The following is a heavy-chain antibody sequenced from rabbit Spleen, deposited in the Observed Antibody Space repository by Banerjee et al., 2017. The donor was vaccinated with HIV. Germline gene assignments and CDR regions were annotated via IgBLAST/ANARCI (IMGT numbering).Heavy chain of an antibody. J-gene: IGHJ4*01. CDR3: ARDAAGREDFNL. V-gene: IGHV1S40*01. Sequence: QSLEEAGGDLVKPGASLTLTCKASGFDLSSRHWICRVRQAPGKGLEWIACIDVGKSGNTYYTNWAKGRFTISKTSSTTVALQVTSLTAADTATYFCARDAAGREDFNLWGPGTLVPVS. D-gene: IGHD4-2*01. CDR1: GFDLSSRHW. CDR2: IDVGKSGNT.